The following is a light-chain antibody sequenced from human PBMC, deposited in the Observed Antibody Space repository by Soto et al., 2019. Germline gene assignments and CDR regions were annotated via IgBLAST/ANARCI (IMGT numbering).Light chain of an antibody. CDR1: SSNIGAGYD. V-gene: IGLV1-40*01. J-gene: IGLJ2*01. CDR2: GNS. CDR3: KSYDSSLSGVV. Sequence: QSVLTQPPSVSGAPGQRVTISCTGSSSNIGAGYDVHWYQQLPGTAPKLLIYGNSNRPSGVPDRFSGSKSGTSASLAITGLQAEDEADYYCKSYDSSLSGVVFGGGTQLTV.